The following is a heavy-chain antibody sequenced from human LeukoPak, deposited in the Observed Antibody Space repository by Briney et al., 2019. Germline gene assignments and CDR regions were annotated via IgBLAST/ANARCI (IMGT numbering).Heavy chain of an antibody. CDR2: ISGSGGST. Sequence: GGSLRLSCAASGFTFSSYAMSWVRQAPGKGLEWVSAISGSGGSTYYADSVKGRFTISRDNSKNTLHLQMNSLIAQDTAFYYCARGASTVTAYDAFDIWGQGTMVTVSS. CDR3: ARGASTVTAYDAFDI. V-gene: IGHV3-23*01. CDR1: GFTFSSYA. D-gene: IGHD4-11*01. J-gene: IGHJ3*02.